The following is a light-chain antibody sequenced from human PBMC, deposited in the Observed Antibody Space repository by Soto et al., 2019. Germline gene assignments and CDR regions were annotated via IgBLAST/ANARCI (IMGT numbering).Light chain of an antibody. J-gene: IGLJ2*01. CDR3: QSYDSSLSAVV. CDR1: SSNIGAGYD. V-gene: IGLV1-40*01. CDR2: GNS. Sequence: QSVLTQPPSVSGAPGQRVTISCTGSSSNIGAGYDVHWYQQLPGTAPKLLIYGNSNRPSGVPDRFSGSKSGTSASLGITGLQAEDEADYYCQSYDSSLSAVVFGGGTEVTVL.